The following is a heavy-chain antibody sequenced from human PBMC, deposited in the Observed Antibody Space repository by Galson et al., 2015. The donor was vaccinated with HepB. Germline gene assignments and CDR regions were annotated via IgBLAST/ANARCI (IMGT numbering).Heavy chain of an antibody. D-gene: IGHD2-15*01. CDR3: ARDRTLYCSGGSCYQAFDY. V-gene: IGHV1-46*01. Sequence: SVKVSCKASGYTFTSYYMHWVRQAPGQGLEWMGIINPSAGTTSYAQKFQGRVTMTRDTSTSTVYMELSSLRSEDTAVCYCARDRTLYCSGGSCYQAFDYWGQGTLVTVSS. J-gene: IGHJ4*02. CDR1: GYTFTSYY. CDR2: INPSAGTT.